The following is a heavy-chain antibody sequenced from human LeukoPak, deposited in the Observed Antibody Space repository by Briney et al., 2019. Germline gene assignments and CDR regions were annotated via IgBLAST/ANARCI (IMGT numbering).Heavy chain of an antibody. CDR3: ARHVSAAAPGGMDV. CDR1: GGSISSYY. CDR2: IYYSGST. V-gene: IGHV4-59*08. Sequence: PSETLSLTCTVSGGSISSYYWSWIRQPPGKGLEWIGYIYYSGSTNYNPSLKSRVTISVDTSKNQFSLKLSSVTAADTAVYYCARHVSAAAPGGMDVWGQGTTVTVS. D-gene: IGHD2-2*01. J-gene: IGHJ6*02.